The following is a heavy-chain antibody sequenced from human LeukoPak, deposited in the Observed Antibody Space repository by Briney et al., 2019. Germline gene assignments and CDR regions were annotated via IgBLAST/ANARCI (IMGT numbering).Heavy chain of an antibody. Sequence: QTGGSLRLPCAASGFTFSSYAMSWVRQAPGKGLEWVSAISGSGGSTYYADSVKGRFTISRDNSKNTLYLQMNSLRAEDTAVYYCARDGFTLFYYYGMDVWGQGTTVTVSS. J-gene: IGHJ6*02. D-gene: IGHD2-15*01. V-gene: IGHV3-23*01. CDR3: ARDGFTLFYYYGMDV. CDR1: GFTFSSYA. CDR2: ISGSGGST.